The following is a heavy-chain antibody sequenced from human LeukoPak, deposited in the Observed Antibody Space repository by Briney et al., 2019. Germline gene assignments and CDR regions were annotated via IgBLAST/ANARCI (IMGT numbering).Heavy chain of an antibody. D-gene: IGHD7-27*01. CDR2: MSPNSGDT. Sequence: ASVKVSCKASGYTFTGYDFNWVRQATGQRPEWMGWMSPNSGDTGYAQKFQDRVTMARNTSISTAYMELSSLRSDDTAVYYCARGPPNWGYDYWGPGTLVTVSS. CDR1: GYTFTGYD. CDR3: ARGPPNWGYDY. J-gene: IGHJ4*02. V-gene: IGHV1-8*01.